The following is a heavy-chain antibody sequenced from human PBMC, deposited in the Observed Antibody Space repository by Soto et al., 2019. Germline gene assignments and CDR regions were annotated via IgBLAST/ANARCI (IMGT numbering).Heavy chain of an antibody. CDR1: GGSISSGGYY. CDR3: ARAGLGTMIVVVPYFDY. CDR2: IYYSGST. Sequence: QVQLQESGPGLVKPSQTLSLTCTVSGGSISSGGYYWSWIRQHPGKGLEWIGYIYYSGSTYYNPSRKSRVTISVDTSKNQFSLKLSSVTAADTAVYYCARAGLGTMIVVVPYFDYWGQGTLVTVSS. V-gene: IGHV4-31*03. J-gene: IGHJ4*02. D-gene: IGHD3-22*01.